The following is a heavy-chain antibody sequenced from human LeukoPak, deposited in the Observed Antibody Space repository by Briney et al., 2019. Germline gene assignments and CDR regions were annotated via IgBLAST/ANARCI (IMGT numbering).Heavy chain of an antibody. CDR1: GFTFSSYS. D-gene: IGHD3-10*01. Sequence: GGSLRLSCAASGFTFSSYSMNWVRQAPGKGLEWVSAISGSGGSTYHADSVKGRFTISRDSSKNTLYLQMNSLRAEDTAVYYCAKGTRAYYYGSSSPLIDYWGQGTLVTVSS. J-gene: IGHJ4*02. CDR3: AKGTRAYYYGSSSPLIDY. V-gene: IGHV3-23*01. CDR2: ISGSGGST.